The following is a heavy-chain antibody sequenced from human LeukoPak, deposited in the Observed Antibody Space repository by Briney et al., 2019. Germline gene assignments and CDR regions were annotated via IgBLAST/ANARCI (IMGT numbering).Heavy chain of an antibody. V-gene: IGHV4-39*01. CDR2: IYYSGST. CDR1: GGSISSSSYY. J-gene: IGHJ4*02. CDR3: AARDHYYDSSGYNY. Sequence: SETLSLTCTVSGGSISSSSYYWGWIRQPPGKGLEWIGSIYYSGSTYYNPSLKSRVTISVDTSKNQFSLKLSSVTAADTAVYYCAARDHYYDSSGYNYWGQGTLVTVSS. D-gene: IGHD3-22*01.